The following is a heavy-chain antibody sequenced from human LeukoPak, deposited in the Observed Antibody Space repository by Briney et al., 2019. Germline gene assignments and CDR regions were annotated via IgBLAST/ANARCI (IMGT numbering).Heavy chain of an antibody. CDR3: ARSPLLLSFGEFSQGWFDP. Sequence: SETLSLTCTVSGGSISSSSYYWGWIRQPPGKGLEWIGSIYYSGSTYYNPSLKSRVTISVDTSKNQFSLRLTSVTAADTAVYFCARSPLLLSFGEFSQGWFDPRGHGTLVTVSS. CDR1: GGSISSSSYY. D-gene: IGHD3-10*01. J-gene: IGHJ5*02. CDR2: IYYSGST. V-gene: IGHV4-39*01.